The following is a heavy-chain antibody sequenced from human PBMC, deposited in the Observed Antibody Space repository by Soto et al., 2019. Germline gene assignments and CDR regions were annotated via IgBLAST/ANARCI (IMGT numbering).Heavy chain of an antibody. Sequence: ASVKVSGNASGYTFTSYYMHWVRQAPGQGPEWMGIINPSGGSTSYAQKFQGRVTMTRDTSTSTVYMELSSLRSEDTAVYYCARDHYTPLRWIATIYYYYGMDVWGQGTTVTVSS. J-gene: IGHJ6*02. D-gene: IGHD4-4*01. V-gene: IGHV1-46*01. CDR1: GYTFTSYY. CDR2: INPSGGST. CDR3: ARDHYTPLRWIATIYYYYGMDV.